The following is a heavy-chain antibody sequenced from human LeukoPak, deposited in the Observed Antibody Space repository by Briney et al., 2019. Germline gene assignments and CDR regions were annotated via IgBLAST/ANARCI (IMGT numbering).Heavy chain of an antibody. CDR2: INPNSGGT. CDR1: GYTFTGYY. CDR3: ARVVRIAAAGTYYYMDV. V-gene: IGHV1-2*02. J-gene: IGHJ6*03. Sequence: ASVKVSCKASGYTFTGYYMHWVRQAPGQGLEWMGWINPNSGGTNYAQKFQGRVTMTRDTSISTAYMELRRLRSDDTAVYYCARVVRIAAAGTYYYMDVWGKGTTVTVSS. D-gene: IGHD6-13*01.